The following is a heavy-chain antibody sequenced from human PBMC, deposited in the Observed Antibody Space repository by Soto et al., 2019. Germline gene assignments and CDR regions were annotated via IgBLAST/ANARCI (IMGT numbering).Heavy chain of an antibody. J-gene: IGHJ4*02. Sequence: EVQLVESGGRLVQPGGSLRLYCAASGFMFSAYWLSWVRQDPGKGLEWVATISGGASDKFYEDSVKGRFTISRDDSKNTLYLQMNSLREEDTAVYYCVREDWHRFDSWGQGTLVTVSS. V-gene: IGHV3-7*01. CDR2: ISGGASDK. CDR1: GFMFSAYW. D-gene: IGHD2-21*01. CDR3: VREDWHRFDS.